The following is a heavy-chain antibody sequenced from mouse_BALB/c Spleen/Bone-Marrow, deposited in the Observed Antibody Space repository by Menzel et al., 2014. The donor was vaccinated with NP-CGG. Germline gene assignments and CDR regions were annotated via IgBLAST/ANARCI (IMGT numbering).Heavy chain of an antibody. CDR2: MNPESSTI. CDR3: ASLQYYGHFAY. V-gene: IGHV4-1*02. CDR1: GFDFSRFW. D-gene: IGHD1-2*01. Sequence: EVKLQESGGGLVQPGGSLKLSCAASGFDFSRFWMSWVRQAPGKGLEWIGEMNPESSTINYTPSLKDKFIISRDNAKKTLYLQKSKVRSEDTALNYCASLQYYGHFAYWGQGTPVTVSA. J-gene: IGHJ3*01.